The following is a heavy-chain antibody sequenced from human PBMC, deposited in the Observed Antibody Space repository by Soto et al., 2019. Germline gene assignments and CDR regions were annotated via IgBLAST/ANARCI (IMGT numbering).Heavy chain of an antibody. CDR2: INHSGST. D-gene: IGHD3-9*01. CDR1: GGSFSGYY. Sequence: QVQLQQWGAGLLKPSETLSLTCAVYGGSFSGYYWSWIRQPPGKGLEWIGEINHSGSTNYNPSLKSLVTISVDTSKNHFPLTVISVTATDTAVYYCARDRDTGPENFDYWGQETLVTVS. J-gene: IGHJ4*02. CDR3: ARDRDTGPENFDY. V-gene: IGHV4-34*01.